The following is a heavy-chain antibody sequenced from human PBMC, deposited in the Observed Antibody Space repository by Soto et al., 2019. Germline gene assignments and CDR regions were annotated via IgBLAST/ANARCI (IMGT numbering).Heavy chain of an antibody. J-gene: IGHJ4*02. CDR1: GGSISSSNW. Sequence: SETLSLTCAVSGGSISSSNWWSWVRQPPGKGLEWIGEIYHSGSTNYNPSLKSRVTISIDKSKNHLSLKLSYVTPADTAVYYCARIAVAVHYFDYWGQGTLVTVSS. CDR3: ARIAVAVHYFDY. V-gene: IGHV4-4*02. D-gene: IGHD6-19*01. CDR2: IYHSGST.